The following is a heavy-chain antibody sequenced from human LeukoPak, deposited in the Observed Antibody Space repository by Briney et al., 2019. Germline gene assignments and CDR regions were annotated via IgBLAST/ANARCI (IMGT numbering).Heavy chain of an antibody. J-gene: IGHJ4*02. CDR1: GFTFSNYG. CDR3: AKDLPAAYFDY. CDR2: VRSDGGIK. Sequence: GGSLRLSCAASGFTFSNYGMHWVRQAPGKGLEWVAFVRSDGGIKYYADSVKGRFTISRGNSRTTVYLQMNSLRAEDTAVYHCAKDLPAAYFDYWGQGTLVTVSS. V-gene: IGHV3-30*02. D-gene: IGHD2-2*01.